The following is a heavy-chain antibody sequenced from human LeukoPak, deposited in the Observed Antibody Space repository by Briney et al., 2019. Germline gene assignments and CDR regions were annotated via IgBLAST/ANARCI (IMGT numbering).Heavy chain of an antibody. CDR3: ARDLLYDFWSGYYLGGGYYYGMDV. J-gene: IGHJ6*02. D-gene: IGHD3-3*01. V-gene: IGHV3-64*01. Sequence: PGGSLRLSCAASGFIFSNFAMSWVRQAPGKGLEYVSAISSNGGSTYYANSVKGRFTISRDNSKNTLYLQMGSLRAEDMAVYYCARDLLYDFWSGYYLGGGYYYGMDVWGQGTTVTVSS. CDR1: GFIFSNFA. CDR2: ISSNGGST.